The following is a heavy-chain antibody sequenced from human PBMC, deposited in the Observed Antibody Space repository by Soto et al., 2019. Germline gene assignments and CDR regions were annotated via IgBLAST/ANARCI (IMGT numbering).Heavy chain of an antibody. J-gene: IGHJ4*02. Sequence: QVQLVESGGGLVQPGRSLRLSCAASGFTFSSYGMHWVRQAPGKGLEWVAVISYDGSNKYYADSVKGRFTISRDNSKNTLYLQMNSLRAEDTAVYYCAKDLSPYCSGGSCYTNFDYWGQGTLVTVSS. V-gene: IGHV3-30*18. CDR3: AKDLSPYCSGGSCYTNFDY. CDR2: ISYDGSNK. D-gene: IGHD2-15*01. CDR1: GFTFSSYG.